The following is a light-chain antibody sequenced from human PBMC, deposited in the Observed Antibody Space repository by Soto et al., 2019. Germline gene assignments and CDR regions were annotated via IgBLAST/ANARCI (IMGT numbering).Light chain of an antibody. CDR3: QLDPVLLIT. CDR1: QSVSSH. V-gene: IGKV3-15*01. Sequence: VVMSQSLATLSVTKGEGATVSCRASQSVSSHLASYQHKPGQAPRLLFYDASTRATGIPARFSGSGSGTEFTLTISSLQSEDFALYYCQLDPVLLITFCHGTLLAIK. CDR2: DAS. J-gene: IGKJ5*01.